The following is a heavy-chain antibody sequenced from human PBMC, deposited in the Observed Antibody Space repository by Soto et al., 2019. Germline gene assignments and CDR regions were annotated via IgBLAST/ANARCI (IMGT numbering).Heavy chain of an antibody. J-gene: IGHJ6*02. D-gene: IGHD3-3*01. CDR3: ARVRDYDFWSGYYPSHYYYYGMDV. Sequence: GESLKISCXGSGYSFTSYWIGWVRQMPGKGLEWMGIIYPGDSDTRYSPSFQGQVTISADKSISTAYLQWSSLKASDTAMYYCARVRDYDFWSGYYPSHYYYYGMDVWGQGTTVTVSS. CDR1: GYSFTSYW. CDR2: IYPGDSDT. V-gene: IGHV5-51*01.